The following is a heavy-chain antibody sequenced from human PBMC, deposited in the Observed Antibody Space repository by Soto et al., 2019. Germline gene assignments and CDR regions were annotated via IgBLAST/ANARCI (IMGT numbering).Heavy chain of an antibody. D-gene: IGHD5-18*01. CDR2: ISSSSSYI. CDR1: GFTFSSYS. CDR3: ARERLGYGYVLDY. J-gene: IGHJ4*02. V-gene: IGHV3-21*01. Sequence: EVQLVESGGGLVKPGGSLRLSCAASGFTFSSYSMNWVRQAPGKGLEWVSSISSSSSYIYYADSVKGRFTISRDNAKNSLYLQMNSLRAEDTAVYYCARERLGYGYVLDYWGQGTLVTVSS.